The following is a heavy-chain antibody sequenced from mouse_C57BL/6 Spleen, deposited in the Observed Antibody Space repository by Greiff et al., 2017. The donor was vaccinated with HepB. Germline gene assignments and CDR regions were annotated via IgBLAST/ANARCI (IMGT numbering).Heavy chain of an antibody. CDR2: IYPRSGNT. Sequence: QVQLQQSGAELARPGASVKLSCKASGYTFTSYGISWVKQRTGQGLEWIGEIYPRSGNTYYNEKFKGKATLTADKSSSTAYMELRSLTSEDSAVYFCARGAHGNQSYYAMDYWGQGTSVTVSS. V-gene: IGHV1-81*01. J-gene: IGHJ4*01. D-gene: IGHD2-1*01. CDR3: ARGAHGNQSYYAMDY. CDR1: GYTFTSYG.